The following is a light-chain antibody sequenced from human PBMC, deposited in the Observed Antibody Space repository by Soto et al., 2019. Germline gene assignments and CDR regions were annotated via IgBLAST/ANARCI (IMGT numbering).Light chain of an antibody. CDR2: DAS. CDR3: KQFSGXPLT. Sequence: EFVLTQSPGTLSLSPGERATLACMAIQTVRNNYLACYHQKPGQAPRLLIYDASIIATGIPDRFSGGGSGTDFTLTISRLEPEDFAVYYSKQFSGXPLTCGGGTKV. CDR1: QTVRNNY. J-gene: IGKJ4*01. V-gene: IGKV3-20*01.